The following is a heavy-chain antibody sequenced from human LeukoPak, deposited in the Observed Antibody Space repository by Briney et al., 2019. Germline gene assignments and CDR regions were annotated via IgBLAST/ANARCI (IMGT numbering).Heavy chain of an antibody. CDR3: ARDRDYDSNGYPILDY. J-gene: IGHJ4*02. Sequence: ASVKVSCKASGYTFTSYGISWVRQAPGQGHEWMGWISAYNGNTNYAQKLQGRVTMTTDTSTSTAYMELRSLRSDDTAVYYCARDRDYDSNGYPILDYWGQGTLVTVSS. CDR2: ISAYNGNT. V-gene: IGHV1-18*01. D-gene: IGHD3-22*01. CDR1: GYTFTSYG.